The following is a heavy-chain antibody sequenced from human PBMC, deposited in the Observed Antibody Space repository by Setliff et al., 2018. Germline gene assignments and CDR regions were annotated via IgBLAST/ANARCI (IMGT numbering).Heavy chain of an antibody. CDR1: GASVSGNSYY. V-gene: IGHV4-39*07. J-gene: IGHJ4*02. CDR3: ARAPRYFDPTGSYFDF. Sequence: PSETLSLTCTVSGASVSGNSYYWGWIRQPPGKGLEWIASTYYSGSTYYNPSLKSRVTISVDTSKNQFSLKLTSVTAADTAVYYCARAPRYFDPTGSYFDFWGQGTPVTVSS. CDR2: TYYSGST. D-gene: IGHD3-22*01.